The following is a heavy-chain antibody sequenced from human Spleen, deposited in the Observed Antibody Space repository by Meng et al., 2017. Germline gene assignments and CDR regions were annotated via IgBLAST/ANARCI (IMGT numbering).Heavy chain of an antibody. CDR2: IYKSGSTS. D-gene: IGHD2-21*01. J-gene: IGHJ4*02. CDR3: ARNGAYCLDS. Sequence: HVQLQESGQGWVPPSQSLSLTVAGSGGSLSSGGYYWSWIRPHPGKGLEWIGEIYKSGSTSSYNPSLRSRVTMSLDTSRKQISLMLTSVTAADTAVYYCARNGAYCLDSWGQGTLVTVSS. CDR1: GGSLSSGGYY. V-gene: IGHV4-31*11.